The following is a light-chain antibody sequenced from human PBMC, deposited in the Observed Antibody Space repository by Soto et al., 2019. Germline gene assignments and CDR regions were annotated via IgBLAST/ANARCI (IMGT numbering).Light chain of an antibody. Sequence: QLVLTQPPSASGTPGQRVTISCSGSSSNIGSNYVYWYQQLPGTAPKLLIYSNNQRPSGVPGRFSGSKSGTSASLAISGLRSEDEADYYCAAWDDSLSGPVFGTGTKVTVL. CDR2: SNN. CDR3: AAWDDSLSGPV. CDR1: SSNIGSNY. J-gene: IGLJ1*01. V-gene: IGLV1-47*02.